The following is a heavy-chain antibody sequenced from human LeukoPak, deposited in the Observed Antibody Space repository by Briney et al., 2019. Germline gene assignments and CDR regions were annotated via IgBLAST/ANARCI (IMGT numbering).Heavy chain of an antibody. Sequence: GGSLRLSCAASRFTFSNAWMSWVRQAPGKGLEWVACISGSFTYYAESIKGRFTISRDNADNSLFLQMNSLRAEDTAVYYCARDREATFTMVRGIGYWGQGTLVTVSS. V-gene: IGHV3-69-1*01. CDR2: ISGSFT. CDR3: ARDREATFTMVRGIGY. D-gene: IGHD3-10*01. J-gene: IGHJ4*02. CDR1: RFTFSNAW.